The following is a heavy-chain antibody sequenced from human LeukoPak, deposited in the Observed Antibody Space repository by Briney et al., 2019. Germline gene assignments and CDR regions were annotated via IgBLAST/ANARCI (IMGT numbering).Heavy chain of an antibody. Sequence: ASVKVSCKASGYTFTSYGISWVRQAPGQGLEWMGWLNPNSGGTHYPQKFQGWVTMTRDTSISTAYMEMSRLTSDDTAVFYCARGGPYYDSSRANDLNYWGQGTLVTVSS. CDR3: ARGGPYYDSSRANDLNY. D-gene: IGHD3-22*01. V-gene: IGHV1-2*04. J-gene: IGHJ4*02. CDR1: GYTFTSYG. CDR2: LNPNSGGT.